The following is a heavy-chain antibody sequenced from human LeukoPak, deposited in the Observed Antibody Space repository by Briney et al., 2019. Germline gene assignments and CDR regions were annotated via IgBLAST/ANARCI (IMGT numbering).Heavy chain of an antibody. CDR1: GGSISSYY. V-gene: IGHV4-4*07. D-gene: IGHD1-26*01. CDR3: ARVYSAYGRLHFDY. Sequence: SETLSLTCTVSGGSISSYYWSWIRQPAGTALEWIGRIYTSGTITYNPSLKSRVTMSVDTSKNQFSLKLSSVTAADAAVYYCARVYSAYGRLHFDYWGQGIRVTVSS. J-gene: IGHJ4*02. CDR2: IYTSGTI.